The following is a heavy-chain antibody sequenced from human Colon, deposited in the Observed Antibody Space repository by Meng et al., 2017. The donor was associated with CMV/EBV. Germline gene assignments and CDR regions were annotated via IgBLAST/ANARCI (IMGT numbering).Heavy chain of an antibody. D-gene: IGHD2-2*02. CDR2: LRSDGTHD. V-gene: IGHV3-30*02. J-gene: IGHJ6*02. CDR1: GFPFSDYG. CDR3: AKVDQLLYKEPHYYGMDV. Sequence: GESLKISCAASGFPFSDYGIHWVRQAPGKGLEWVAFLRSDGTHDLYSDSVKGRFTISRDNSKNTLYLQMNSLRAEDTAVYYCAKVDQLLYKEPHYYGMDVWGQGTTVTVSS.